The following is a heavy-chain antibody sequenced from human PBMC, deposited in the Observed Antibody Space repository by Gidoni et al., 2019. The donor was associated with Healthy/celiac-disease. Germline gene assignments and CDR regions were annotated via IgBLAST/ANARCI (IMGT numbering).Heavy chain of an antibody. CDR2: ILRIFGTA. J-gene: IGHJ4*02. Sequence: QGQPVQAGAEVKKPGSAVTVSCKASGRTFSSNAISWVRQAPGQGLEWMGGILRIFGTANYAQKFQGRVTITADESTSTAYMELSSLRSEDTAVYYCAAHEGESHTAKRWSDYWGQGTLVTVSS. D-gene: IGHD3-16*01. CDR3: AAHEGESHTAKRWSDY. V-gene: IGHV1-69*01. CDR1: GRTFSSNA.